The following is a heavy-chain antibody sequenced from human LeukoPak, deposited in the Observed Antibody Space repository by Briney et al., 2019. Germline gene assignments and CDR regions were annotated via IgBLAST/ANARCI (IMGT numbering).Heavy chain of an antibody. D-gene: IGHD3-10*01. J-gene: IGHJ3*02. Sequence: SETLSLTCGVNGGSFSGYYWTWVRQPPGQGLEWIGDINHSGSTSDNASLNSRVTISVDTSKNQFSLKLTSVTAADTALYYCARTRFTMIRESIFVYASDIWGQGALVTVSS. V-gene: IGHV4-34*01. CDR3: ARTRFTMIRESIFVYASDI. CDR2: INHSGST. CDR1: GGSFSGYY.